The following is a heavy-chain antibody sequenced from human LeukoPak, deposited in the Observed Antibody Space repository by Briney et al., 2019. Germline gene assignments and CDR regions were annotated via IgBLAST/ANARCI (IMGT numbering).Heavy chain of an antibody. D-gene: IGHD5-24*01. V-gene: IGHV1-69*06. Sequence: GASVKVSCKSSGYTFTSYGISWVRQAPGQGLEWMGGIIPIFGTANYAQKFQGRVTITADKSTSTAYIELSSLRSEDTAVYYCARDLDGIDAFDIWGQGTMVTVSS. J-gene: IGHJ3*02. CDR3: ARDLDGIDAFDI. CDR1: GYTFTSYG. CDR2: IIPIFGTA.